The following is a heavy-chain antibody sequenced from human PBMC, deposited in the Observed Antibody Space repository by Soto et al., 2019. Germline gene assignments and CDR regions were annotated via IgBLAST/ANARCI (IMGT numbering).Heavy chain of an antibody. Sequence: GGSLRLSCVASGFTFSSYAMNWVRQAPGKGLEWVSAITGSAGTTYYADHVKGRFTISRDNTKNTLYLQMNNLRAEDTAVYYCAKDLQLWLRGDFDYWGQGTLVTVSS. CDR1: GFTFSSYA. CDR3: AKDLQLWLRGDFDY. D-gene: IGHD5-18*01. J-gene: IGHJ4*02. CDR2: ITGSAGTT. V-gene: IGHV3-23*01.